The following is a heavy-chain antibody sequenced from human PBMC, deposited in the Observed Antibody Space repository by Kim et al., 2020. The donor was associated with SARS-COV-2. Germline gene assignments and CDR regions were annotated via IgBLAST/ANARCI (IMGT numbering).Heavy chain of an antibody. J-gene: IGHJ5*02. CDR1: GFTFSSYS. V-gene: IGHV3-48*04. Sequence: GGSLRLSCAASGFTFSSYSMNWVRQAPGKGLEWVSYISSNSLTIYYADSVKGRFTISSDNAKYSLYLQMNSLRAEDTAVYYCARVGPVGATRRWFDPWG. CDR2: ISSNSLTI. CDR3: ARVGPVGATRRWFDP. D-gene: IGHD1-26*01.